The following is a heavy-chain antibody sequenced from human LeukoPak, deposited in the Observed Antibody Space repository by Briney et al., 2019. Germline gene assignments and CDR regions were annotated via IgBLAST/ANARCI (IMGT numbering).Heavy chain of an antibody. J-gene: IGHJ4*02. CDR3: ARGPGRGYSYGTFDY. Sequence: AGGSLRLSCAASGFTFSGYWMSWVRQAPGKGLEWVANIKQDGSEKYYVDSVKGRFTISRDNAKNSLYLQMNSLRAEDTAVYYCARGPGRGYSYGTFDYWGQGTLVTVSS. CDR1: GFTFSGYW. V-gene: IGHV3-7*04. CDR2: IKQDGSEK. D-gene: IGHD5-18*01.